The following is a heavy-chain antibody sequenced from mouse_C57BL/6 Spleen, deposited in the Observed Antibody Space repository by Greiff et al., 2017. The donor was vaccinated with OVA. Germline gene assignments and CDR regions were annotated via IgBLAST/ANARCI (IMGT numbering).Heavy chain of an antibody. CDR2: IDPETGGT. CDR3: TRSDYGSRFDY. Sequence: VQLQESGAELVRPGASVTLSCKASGYTFTDYEMHWVKQTPVHGLEWIGAIDPETGGTAYNQKFKGKAILTADKSSSTAYMELRSLTSEDSAVYYCTRSDYGSRFDYWGQGTTLTVSS. V-gene: IGHV1-15*01. CDR1: GYTFTDYE. D-gene: IGHD1-1*01. J-gene: IGHJ2*01.